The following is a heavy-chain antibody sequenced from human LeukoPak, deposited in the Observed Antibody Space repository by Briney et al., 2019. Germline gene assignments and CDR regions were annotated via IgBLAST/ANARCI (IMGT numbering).Heavy chain of an antibody. CDR3: AKEVRDSNVLRFLEWLFPLDY. CDR1: GFTFSSYA. CDR2: ISGGGGST. J-gene: IGHJ4*02. Sequence: PGGSLRLSCAASGFTFSSYAMSWVRQAPGKGLEWVSAISGGGGSTYYADSVKGRFTISRDNSKNTLYLQMNSLRAEDTAVYYCAKEVRDSNVLRFLEWLFPLDYWGQGTLVTVSS. V-gene: IGHV3-23*01. D-gene: IGHD3-3*01.